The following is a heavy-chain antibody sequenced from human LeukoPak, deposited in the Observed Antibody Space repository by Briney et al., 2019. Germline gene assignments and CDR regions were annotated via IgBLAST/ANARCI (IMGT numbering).Heavy chain of an antibody. J-gene: IGHJ5*02. CDR1: GGTFSRYA. V-gene: IGHV1-69*05. CDR2: IIPIFGTA. CDR3: ARNGLGTTFFDP. Sequence: SVKVSCKASGGTFSRYAISWVRQAPGQGLEWMGGIIPIFGTANYAQKFQGRVTITTDESTSTAYMELSSLRSEDTAVYYCARNGLGTTFFDPWGQGTLVTVSS. D-gene: IGHD2/OR15-2a*01.